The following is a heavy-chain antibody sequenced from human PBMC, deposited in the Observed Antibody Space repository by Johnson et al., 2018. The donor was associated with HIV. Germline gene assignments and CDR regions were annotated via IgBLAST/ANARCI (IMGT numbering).Heavy chain of an antibody. J-gene: IGHJ3*02. CDR3: AREPGIAVAGTDAFDI. Sequence: VQLVESGGVVVHPGGSLRLSCETSRFTFDDYAMHWVRQAPGKGLEWVSLINWDGDSTYYADSVKGRFTISRDNSKNSLYLQMNSLSAEDTAVYYCAREPGIAVAGTDAFDIWGQGTMVTVSS. CDR1: RFTFDDYA. CDR2: INWDGDST. D-gene: IGHD6-19*01. V-gene: IGHV3-43D*03.